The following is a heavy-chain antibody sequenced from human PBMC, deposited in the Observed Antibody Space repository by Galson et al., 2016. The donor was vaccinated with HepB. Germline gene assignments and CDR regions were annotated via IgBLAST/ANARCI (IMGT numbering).Heavy chain of an antibody. J-gene: IGHJ4*02. CDR1: GFTFSNFA. CDR3: VRDRLKSTY. CDR2: IKEDGSEK. V-gene: IGHV3-7*03. D-gene: IGHD2/OR15-2a*01. Sequence: SLRLSCAASGFTFSNFAMTWVRQAPGKGLEWVANIKEDGSEKYYVDSVKGRFTMSRDNARNSVNLQMNSLRAEDTAVYCCVRDRLKSTYWGQGTLVTVSS.